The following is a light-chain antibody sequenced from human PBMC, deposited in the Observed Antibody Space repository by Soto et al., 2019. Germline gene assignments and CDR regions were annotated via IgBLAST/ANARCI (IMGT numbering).Light chain of an antibody. CDR2: GAS. CDR3: QQYGRLPLS. CDR1: QSLGSTF. J-gene: IGKJ4*01. V-gene: IGKV3-20*01. Sequence: EILLTQSPGTLSLSPGDRATLSCRASQSLGSTFLAWYQQKSGQSPRLLIYGASDRATDVPDRFSGSGSGAAFPLTNSRLEPEYFAVYFCQQYGRLPLSFGGGTKVEIK.